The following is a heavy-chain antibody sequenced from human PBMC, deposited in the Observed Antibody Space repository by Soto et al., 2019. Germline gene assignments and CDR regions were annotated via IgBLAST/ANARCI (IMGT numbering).Heavy chain of an antibody. CDR2: IYTSGST. CDR3: ARGGIQLSYAFDY. J-gene: IGHJ4*02. V-gene: IGHV4-4*07. CDR1: GTSVSNYY. D-gene: IGHD5-18*01. Sequence: SETLSLTCSVSGTSVSNYYWSWIRQPAGKGLEHIGRIYTSGSTTYNPSLKSRVTMSMDTSQTQIYLNLTSVTAADTAVYYCARGGIQLSYAFDYWGQGILVTVSS.